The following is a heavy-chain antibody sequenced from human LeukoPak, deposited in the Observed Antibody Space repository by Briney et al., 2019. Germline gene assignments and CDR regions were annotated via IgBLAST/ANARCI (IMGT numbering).Heavy chain of an antibody. CDR3: ARGPIAAAGRYYYYYMDV. J-gene: IGHJ6*03. CDR2: ISSSSSTI. D-gene: IGHD6-13*01. CDR1: GFTFNSYS. Sequence: GGSLRLSCAASGFTFNSYSMNWVRQAPGKGLEWVSYISSSSSTIYYADSVKGRFTISRDNAKNSLYLQMNSLRAEDTAVYYCARGPIAAAGRYYYYYMDVWGKGTTVTVSS. V-gene: IGHV3-48*04.